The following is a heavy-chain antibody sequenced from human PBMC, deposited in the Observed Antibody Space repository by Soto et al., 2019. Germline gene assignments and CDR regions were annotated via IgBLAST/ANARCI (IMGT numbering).Heavy chain of an antibody. CDR3: AKDRGGLWFGELLGGNWFDP. V-gene: IGHV3-23*01. D-gene: IGHD3-10*01. J-gene: IGHJ5*02. CDR1: GFTFSSYA. Sequence: EVQLLESGGGLVQPGGSLRLSCAASGFTFSSYAMSWVRQAPGKGLEWVSAISGSGGSTYYADSVKGRFTISRDNSKNTLYLQKKSLRAEDTAVYYCAKDRGGLWFGELLGGNWFDPWGQGTLVTVSS. CDR2: ISGSGGST.